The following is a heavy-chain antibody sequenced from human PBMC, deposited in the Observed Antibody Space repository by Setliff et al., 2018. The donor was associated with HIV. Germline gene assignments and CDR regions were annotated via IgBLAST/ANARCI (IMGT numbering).Heavy chain of an antibody. J-gene: IGHJ6*03. CDR2: IIPIFGTV. V-gene: IGHV1-69*13. CDR3: ARAHSGSYYYYYYMDV. Sequence: SVKVSCKASGGTFSSYAISWVRQAPGQGLEWMGGIIPIFGTVNYAQKFQGRVTITADESTSTAYMELSSLRSEDTAVYYCARAHSGSYYYYYYMDVWGKGTTVTVSS. CDR1: GGTFSSYA. D-gene: IGHD1-26*01.